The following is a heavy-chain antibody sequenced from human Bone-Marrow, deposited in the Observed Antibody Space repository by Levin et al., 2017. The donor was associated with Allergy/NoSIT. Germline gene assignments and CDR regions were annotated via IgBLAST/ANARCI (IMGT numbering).Heavy chain of an antibody. J-gene: IGHJ6*03. V-gene: IGHV3-21*01. D-gene: IGHD7-27*01. CDR2: ITATSNYI. CDR1: GFIFSSQT. Sequence: GGSLRLSCAASGFIFSSQTMNWVRQAPGKGLEWVSSITATSNYIYNADSVEGRFTISRDNAKNSLYLQMDSLRVEDTAVYYCARDAWGYYYMDVWGKGTTVTVSS. CDR3: ARDAWGYYYMDV.